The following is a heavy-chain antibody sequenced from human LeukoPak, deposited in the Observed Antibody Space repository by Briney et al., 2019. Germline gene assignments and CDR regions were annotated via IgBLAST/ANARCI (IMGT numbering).Heavy chain of an antibody. CDR2: ISSSGSTI. CDR3: ARGEAVAGDYFDY. CDR1: GFTFSDYY. J-gene: IGHJ4*02. D-gene: IGHD6-19*01. Sequence: GGSLRLSCAASGFTFSDYYMNWIRQAPGKGLEWVSYISSSGSTIYYGDSVKGRFTISRDNAKNSLYLQMNSLRAEDTAVYYCARGEAVAGDYFDYWGQGTLVTVSS. V-gene: IGHV3-11*01.